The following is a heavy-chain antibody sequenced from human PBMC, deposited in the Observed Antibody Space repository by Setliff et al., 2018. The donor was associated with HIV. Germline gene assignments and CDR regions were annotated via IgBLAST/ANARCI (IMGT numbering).Heavy chain of an antibody. CDR1: GFTFSSYA. CDR3: AKQVSGYFDY. Sequence: GGSVRLSCAASGFTFSSYAMSWVRQAPGKGLAWVSTISGNGGIIVYTDSVKCRFTMSRDNSKNTLFLVLTSLRPEDTAVYYCAKQVSGYFDYWGQGALVTVSS. CDR2: ISGNGGII. J-gene: IGHJ4*02. D-gene: IGHD3-10*01. V-gene: IGHV3-23*01.